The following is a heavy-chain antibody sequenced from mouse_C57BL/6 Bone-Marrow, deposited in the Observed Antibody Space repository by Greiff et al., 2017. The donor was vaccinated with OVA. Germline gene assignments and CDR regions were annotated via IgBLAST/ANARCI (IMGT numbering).Heavy chain of an antibody. D-gene: IGHD2-3*01. Sequence: QVQLKESGPELVKPGASVKISCKASGYAFSSSWMNWVKQRPGKGLEWIGRIYPGDGDTNYNGKFEGKATLTADKSSSTAYMQLSSLTSEDSAVYFCARNGYYGFAYWGQGTLVTVSA. CDR1: GYAFSSSW. J-gene: IGHJ3*01. CDR3: ARNGYYGFAY. V-gene: IGHV1-82*01. CDR2: IYPGDGDT.